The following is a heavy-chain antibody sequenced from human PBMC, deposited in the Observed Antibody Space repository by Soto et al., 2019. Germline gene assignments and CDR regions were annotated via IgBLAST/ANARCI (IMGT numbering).Heavy chain of an antibody. CDR1: GGPISSYY. Sequence: PETLTLTSTVSGGPISSYYWSWSRQPPGKGLEWIGYIYYSGSTNYNPSLKSRVTISVDTSKNQFSLKLSSVTAADTAVYHCARVWGGAFDIWGQGTMVTVSS. J-gene: IGHJ3*02. CDR2: IYYSGST. V-gene: IGHV4-59*01. D-gene: IGHD3-10*01. CDR3: ARVWGGAFDI.